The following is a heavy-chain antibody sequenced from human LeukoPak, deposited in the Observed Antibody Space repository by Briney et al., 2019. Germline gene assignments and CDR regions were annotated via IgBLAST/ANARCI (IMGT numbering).Heavy chain of an antibody. CDR1: GYSMSSGYY. V-gene: IGHV4-38-2*02. CDR3: ARVGYNWNLWFDF. D-gene: IGHD1-7*01. Sequence: SETLSLTCTVSGYSMSSGYYWGWIRQPPGKGLQWIGSIFHSGNSYYNPSLKSRVTISVDTSKNQFSLKVNSVTAADTAVYYCARVGYNWNLWFDFWGQGITVTVSS. CDR2: IFHSGNS. J-gene: IGHJ3*01.